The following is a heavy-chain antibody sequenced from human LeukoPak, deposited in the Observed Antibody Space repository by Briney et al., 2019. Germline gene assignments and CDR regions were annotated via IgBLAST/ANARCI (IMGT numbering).Heavy chain of an antibody. Sequence: GGSLRLSCAASGFTFSSYAMHWVRQAPGKGLEWVAVISYDGSNKYYADSVKGRFTISRDNSKNTLYLQMNSLRAEDTAVYYCARGGGWRWLLPLEYWGQGTLVTVSS. CDR3: ARGGGWRWLLPLEY. CDR2: ISYDGSNK. V-gene: IGHV3-30*04. CDR1: GFTFSSYA. D-gene: IGHD5-24*01. J-gene: IGHJ4*02.